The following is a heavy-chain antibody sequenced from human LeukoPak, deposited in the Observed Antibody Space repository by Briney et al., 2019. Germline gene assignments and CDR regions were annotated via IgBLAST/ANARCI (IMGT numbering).Heavy chain of an antibody. Sequence: GGSLRLSCAASGLTFSGYSMNWVRQAPGKGLEWVSSISSSSSYIYYADSVKGRFTISRDNAKNSLYLKMNSLRAEDTAVYYCARGADVNWSYCSGGSCYSRYFDYWGQGTLVTVSS. CDR1: GLTFSGYS. V-gene: IGHV3-21*01. J-gene: IGHJ4*02. D-gene: IGHD2-15*01. CDR3: ARGADVNWSYCSGGSCYSRYFDY. CDR2: ISSSSSYI.